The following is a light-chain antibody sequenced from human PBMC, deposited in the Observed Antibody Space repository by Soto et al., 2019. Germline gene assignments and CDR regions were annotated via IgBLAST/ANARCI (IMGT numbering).Light chain of an antibody. CDR3: AAWDDSLNGLYV. V-gene: IGLV1-44*01. J-gene: IGLJ1*01. Sequence: QSVLTQPPSASGTPGQRVTISCSASSRSLSVDWYQHLPGTAPKLLIQSNHQRPSGVPDRFSGSKSGTSASLAISGLQSEDDADYYCAAWDDSLNGLYVFGTGTKLTVL. CDR1: SRSLS. CDR2: SNH.